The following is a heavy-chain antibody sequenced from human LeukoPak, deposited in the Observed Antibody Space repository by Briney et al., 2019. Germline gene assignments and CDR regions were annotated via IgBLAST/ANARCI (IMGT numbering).Heavy chain of an antibody. Sequence: SETLSLTCTVSGGSISSSSYYWGWIRQPPGKGLEWIGSIYYSGSTYYNPSLKSRVTIFVDTSKNQFSLKLSSVTAADTAVYYCATIYSSSWYLFDYWGQGTLVTVSS. CDR3: ATIYSSSWYLFDY. D-gene: IGHD6-13*01. V-gene: IGHV4-39*01. CDR2: IYYSGST. J-gene: IGHJ4*02. CDR1: GGSISSSSYY.